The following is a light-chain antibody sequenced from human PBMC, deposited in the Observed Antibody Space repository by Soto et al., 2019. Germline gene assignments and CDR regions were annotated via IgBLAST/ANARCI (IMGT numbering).Light chain of an antibody. CDR1: QIVLYSSNNKNY. Sequence: DIVMTQSPDSLAVSVGERATINYKSSQIVLYSSNNKNYLAWYQQKPGQPPKLLIYWASTRESGVPDRFSGSGSGTDFTLTISSLQAEDVAVYYCQQYYSTPPSYTFGQGTKLEIK. J-gene: IGKJ2*01. CDR2: WAS. V-gene: IGKV4-1*01. CDR3: QQYYSTPPSYT.